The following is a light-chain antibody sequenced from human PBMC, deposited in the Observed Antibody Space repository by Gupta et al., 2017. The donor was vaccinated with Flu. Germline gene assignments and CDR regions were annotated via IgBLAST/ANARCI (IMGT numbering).Light chain of an antibody. J-gene: IGKJ2*02. CDR1: QSISSY. CDR3: QQSYSTPRT. V-gene: IGKV1-39*01. CDR2: AAS. Sequence: PSSLSASVGDRVTISCRASQSISSYLNWYQQKPGKAPKLLIYAASSLQSGVPSRFSGSGSGTDFTLTISSLQPEDFSTYYCQQSYSTPRTFGQGTKLEIK.